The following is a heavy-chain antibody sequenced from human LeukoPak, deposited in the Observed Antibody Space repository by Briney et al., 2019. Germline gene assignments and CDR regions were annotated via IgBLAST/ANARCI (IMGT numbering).Heavy chain of an antibody. CDR2: ISGNGRYT. Sequence: GGSLRLSCTASGFPFSSYGMSWVRQAPGKGLEWVSSISGNGRYTYYADSVKGRFSISRDNSKNTLYLQMNSLRDDDTAVYYCAKDLYMVSYDYVWGDWGQGTLVTVSS. V-gene: IGHV3-23*01. CDR3: AKDLYMVSYDYVWGD. CDR1: GFPFSSYG. J-gene: IGHJ4*02. D-gene: IGHD3-16*01.